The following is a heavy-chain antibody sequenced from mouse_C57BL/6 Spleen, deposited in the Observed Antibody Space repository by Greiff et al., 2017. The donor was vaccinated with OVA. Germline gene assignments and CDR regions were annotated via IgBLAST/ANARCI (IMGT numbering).Heavy chain of an antibody. Sequence: DVKLVESGGGLVQPKGSLKLSCAASGFSFNTYAMNWVRQAPGKGLEWVARIRSKSNNYATYYADSVKDRFTISRDDSESMLYLQMNNLKTEDTAMYYCVRHGYDYDYWYFDVWGTGTTVTVSS. D-gene: IGHD2-4*01. V-gene: IGHV10-1*01. CDR3: VRHGYDYDYWYFDV. CDR1: GFSFNTYA. CDR2: IRSKSNNYAT. J-gene: IGHJ1*03.